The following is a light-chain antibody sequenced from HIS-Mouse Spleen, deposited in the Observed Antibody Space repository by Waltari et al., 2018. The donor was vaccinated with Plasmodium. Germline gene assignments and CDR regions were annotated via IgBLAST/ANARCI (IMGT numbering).Light chain of an antibody. CDR3: CSYAGSSTFVV. V-gene: IGLV2-23*03. J-gene: IGLJ2*01. CDR1: SSDVGSYNL. CDR2: EGS. Sequence: QSALTQPASVSGSPGQSITISCTGTSSDVGSYNLVSWYQQHPGKAPKLMIYEGSKRPSGVSNRFAGSKFGNTASLTSSGLQAEDEADYYCCSYAGSSTFVVFGGGTKLTVL.